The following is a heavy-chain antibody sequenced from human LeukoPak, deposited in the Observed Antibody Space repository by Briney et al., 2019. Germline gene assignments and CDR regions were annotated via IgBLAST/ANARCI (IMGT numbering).Heavy chain of an antibody. CDR1: XTFXXXY. D-gene: IGHD4-17*01. Sequence: XTFXXXYMXWVRQAPGQGLEWMGIINPSGGSTSYAQKFQGRVTMTRDTSTSTVYMELSSLRSEDTAAYYCARGPYDYGDYGLSGRIDYWGQGTLVTVSS. CDR2: INPSGGST. V-gene: IGHV1-46*01. CDR3: ARGPYDYGDYGLSGRIDY. J-gene: IGHJ4*02.